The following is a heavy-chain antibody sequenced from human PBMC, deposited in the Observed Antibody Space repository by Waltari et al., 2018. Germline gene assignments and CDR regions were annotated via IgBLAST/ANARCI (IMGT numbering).Heavy chain of an antibody. CDR3: ARHRRCSGTSCYLYHYHYGMDV. CDR1: GFSFTGYW. D-gene: IGHD2-2*01. Sequence: EVQLVQSGAEVKKPGESLRISCKGSGFSFTGYWITWVRQMPGKGLEWMGRIVPIDSNTDYSPSFRGHVTISTDKSISTAYLQWTSLKASDTAIYYCARHRRCSGTSCYLYHYHYGMDVWGQGTTVTVSS. J-gene: IGHJ6*02. CDR2: IVPIDSNT. V-gene: IGHV5-10-1*03.